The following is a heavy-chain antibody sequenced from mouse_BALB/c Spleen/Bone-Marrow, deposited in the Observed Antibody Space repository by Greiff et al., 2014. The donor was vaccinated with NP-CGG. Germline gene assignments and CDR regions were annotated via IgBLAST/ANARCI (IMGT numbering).Heavy chain of an antibody. CDR3: ASYYYGSYGFAY. CDR1: GFNIKDTY. CDR2: IDPANGNT. D-gene: IGHD1-1*01. J-gene: IGHJ3*01. Sequence: EVQLQQSGAELVKPGASVKLSCTASGFNIKDTYMHWVKQRPEQGLEWIGRIDPANGNTKYDPKFQGKATITADTSSNTAYLQLSSLTSEDTAVYYCASYYYGSYGFAYWGQGTLVTDSA. V-gene: IGHV14-3*02.